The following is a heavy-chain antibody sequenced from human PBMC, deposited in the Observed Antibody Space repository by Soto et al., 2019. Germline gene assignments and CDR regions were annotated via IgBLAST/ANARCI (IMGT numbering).Heavy chain of an antibody. J-gene: IGHJ4*02. CDR2: IYSGGST. CDR3: ARDGEGYSSSWYYFDY. D-gene: IGHD6-13*01. V-gene: IGHV3-53*02. Sequence: EVQLVETGGGLIQPGGSLRLSCAASGFTVSSNYMSWVRQAPGKGLEWVSVIYSGGSTCYADSVKGRFTISRDNSKNTLYLQMNSLRAEDTAVYYCARDGEGYSSSWYYFDYWGQGTLVTVSS. CDR1: GFTVSSNY.